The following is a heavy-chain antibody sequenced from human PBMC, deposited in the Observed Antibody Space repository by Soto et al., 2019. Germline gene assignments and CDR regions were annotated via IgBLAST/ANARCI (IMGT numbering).Heavy chain of an antibody. Sequence: GGSLRLSCAASGFTVSSNYMSWVRQAPGKGLEWVSAISGSGGSTYYADSVKGRFTISRDNSKNTLYLQMNSLRAEDTAVYYCAKAEYYYDSSGPNFDYWGQGTLVTVSS. CDR2: ISGSGGST. CDR1: GFTVSSNY. CDR3: AKAEYYYDSSGPNFDY. V-gene: IGHV3-23*01. D-gene: IGHD3-22*01. J-gene: IGHJ4*02.